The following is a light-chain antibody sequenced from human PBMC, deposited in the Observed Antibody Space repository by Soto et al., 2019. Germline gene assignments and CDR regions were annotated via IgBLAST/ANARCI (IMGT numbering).Light chain of an antibody. J-gene: IGKJ4*01. V-gene: IGKV1-9*01. CDR1: QGISSY. CDR3: QQLNSYPRLT. CDR2: AAS. Sequence: DVQMTQSPSSLSASVGDRVTITCRASQGISSYLAWYQQKPGKAPKLLIYAASTLQSGVPSRFSGSGSGTEFTLTIRSLQPEDFATYYCQQLNSYPRLTFGGGTTGDIK.